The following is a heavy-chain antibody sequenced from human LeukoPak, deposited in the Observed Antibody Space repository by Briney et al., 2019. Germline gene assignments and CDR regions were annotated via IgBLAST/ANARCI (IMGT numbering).Heavy chain of an antibody. J-gene: IGHJ6*02. CDR1: GFTFSSYW. V-gene: IGHV3-74*01. Sequence: PGGSLRLSCAASGFTFSSYWMHWVRQAPGKGLAWVSHINSYGSNTTYADSVKGRFTISRDDAKNTLYLQMNSLSVEDTALYYCASSPVGLWSGDHYGMDIWGQGTTVTVSS. CDR3: ASSPVGLWSGDHYGMDI. CDR2: INSYGSNT. D-gene: IGHD3-3*01.